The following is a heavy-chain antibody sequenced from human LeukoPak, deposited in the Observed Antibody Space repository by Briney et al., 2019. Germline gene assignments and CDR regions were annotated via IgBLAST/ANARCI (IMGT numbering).Heavy chain of an antibody. CDR2: ISYDGSNK. V-gene: IGHV3-30*18. CDR1: GFTFSSYG. CDR3: AKDASEQLWFASNFDY. D-gene: IGHD5-18*01. J-gene: IGHJ4*02. Sequence: GGSLRLSCAASGFTFSSYGMHWVRQAPGKGLEWVAVISYDGSNKYYADSVKGRFTISRDNSKNTLYLQMNSLRAEDTAVYYCAKDASEQLWFASNFDYWGQGTLVTVSS.